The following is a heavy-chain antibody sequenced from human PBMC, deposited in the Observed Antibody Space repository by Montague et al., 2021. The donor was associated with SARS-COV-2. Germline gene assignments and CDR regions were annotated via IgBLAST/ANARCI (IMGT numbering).Heavy chain of an antibody. Sequence: SETLSLTCTVSGDSISSYYWSWIRQPAGKGLEWIGRIYTSGNTKYNPSLKSRVTMSVDTSKNQFSLKLSSVTAADTAVYYCARDHMTTMFMVYYYGMDVWGQGTTVTVSS. D-gene: IGHD5-24*01. J-gene: IGHJ6*02. V-gene: IGHV4-4*07. CDR1: GDSISSYY. CDR3: ARDHMTTMFMVYYYGMDV. CDR2: IYTSGNT.